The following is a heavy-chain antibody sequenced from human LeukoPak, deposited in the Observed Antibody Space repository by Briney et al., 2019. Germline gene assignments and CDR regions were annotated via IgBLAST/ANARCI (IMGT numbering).Heavy chain of an antibody. V-gene: IGHV3-66*01. CDR1: GFTVSSNY. D-gene: IGHD3-22*01. CDR3: ARDKVYYYDSSGYSYYWYFDL. Sequence: GGSLRLSCAASGFTVSSNYMSWVRQAPGKGLEWVSVIYSGGSTYYADSVKGRFTISRDNSKNTLYLQMNSLRAEDTAVYYCARDKVYYYDSSGYSYYWYFDLWGRGTLVTVSS. J-gene: IGHJ2*01. CDR2: IYSGGST.